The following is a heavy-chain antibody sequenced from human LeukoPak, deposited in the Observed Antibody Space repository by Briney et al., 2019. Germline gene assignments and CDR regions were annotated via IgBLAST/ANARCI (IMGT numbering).Heavy chain of an antibody. Sequence: PSETLSLTCTVSGGSISSYYWSWIRQPPGKGLEWIGYIYYSGSTKYNPSLKSRVSISVDTSKNQFSLKLSSVTAAETAVYYCARGAGAGYNLQPFDYWGQGTLVTVSS. CDR2: IYYSGST. CDR1: GGSISSYY. D-gene: IGHD5-24*01. J-gene: IGHJ4*02. CDR3: ARGAGAGYNLQPFDY. V-gene: IGHV4-59*08.